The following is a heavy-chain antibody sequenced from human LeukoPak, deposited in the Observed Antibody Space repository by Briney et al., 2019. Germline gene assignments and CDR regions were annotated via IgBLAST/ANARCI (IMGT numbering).Heavy chain of an antibody. J-gene: IGHJ4*02. CDR3: ARGRRQVITGTTGGYYFDY. V-gene: IGHV4-4*07. CDR1: GGSISSYY. CDR2: IYTSGST. D-gene: IGHD1-20*01. Sequence: SETLSLTCTVSGGSISSYYWSWIRQPAGKGLEWIGRIYTSGSTNYNPSLKSRVTMSVDTSKNQFSLKLSSVTAADTAVYYCARGRRQVITGTTGGYYFDYWGQGTLVTVSS.